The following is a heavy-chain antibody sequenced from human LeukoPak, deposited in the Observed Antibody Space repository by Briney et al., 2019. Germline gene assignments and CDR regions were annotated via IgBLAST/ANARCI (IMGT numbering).Heavy chain of an antibody. CDR3: ARSTGGWSYFDH. D-gene: IGHD6-19*01. CDR1: GGSISSNY. Sequence: SETLSLTCTVSGGSISSNYWSWIRQPPGKGLEWIGYIYDSGTTNYNPSLKSRATISEDMSKNQFSLKVRSVTAADAAVYYCARSTGGWSYFDHWGQGILVTVSS. J-gene: IGHJ4*02. CDR2: IYDSGTT. V-gene: IGHV4-59*01.